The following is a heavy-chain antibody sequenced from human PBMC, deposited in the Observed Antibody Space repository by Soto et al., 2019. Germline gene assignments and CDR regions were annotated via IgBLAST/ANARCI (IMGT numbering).Heavy chain of an antibody. Sequence: GVLRLSCAASGFTFSSYDMHWVRQATGKGLEWVSAIGTAGDTYYPGSVKGRFTISRENAKNSLYLQMNSLRAGDTAVYYCARDGRFYYDSSGSVVFSSGMDVWGQGTTVTVSS. CDR1: GFTFSSYD. CDR2: IGTAGDT. CDR3: ARDGRFYYDSSGSVVFSSGMDV. J-gene: IGHJ6*02. D-gene: IGHD3-22*01. V-gene: IGHV3-13*01.